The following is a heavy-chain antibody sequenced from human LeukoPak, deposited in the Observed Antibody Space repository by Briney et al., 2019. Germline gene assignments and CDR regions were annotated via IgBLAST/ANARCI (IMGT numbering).Heavy chain of an antibody. J-gene: IGHJ4*02. V-gene: IGHV1-69*05. Sequence: ASVKVSCKASGGTFSSYAISWVRQVPGQGLEWMGRIIPIFGTANYAQKFQGRVTITTDESTSTAYMELSSLRSEDTAVYYCARDLEYSSSLGYWGQGTLVTVSS. D-gene: IGHD6-6*01. CDR2: IIPIFGTA. CDR1: GGTFSSYA. CDR3: ARDLEYSSSLGY.